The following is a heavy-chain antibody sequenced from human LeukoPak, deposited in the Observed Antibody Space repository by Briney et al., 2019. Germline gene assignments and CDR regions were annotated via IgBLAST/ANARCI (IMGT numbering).Heavy chain of an antibody. Sequence: GGSLRLSCAASGFTSSSYGMHWVRQGPGKGLEWVAFVRYDGSKKYYADSVKGRFTISRDNSKNTLYLQMNSLRAEDTAVYYCAKDPGSGATYYYYYYMDVWGKGTTVTISS. V-gene: IGHV3-30*02. CDR1: GFTSSSYG. D-gene: IGHD1-26*01. J-gene: IGHJ6*03. CDR2: VRYDGSKK. CDR3: AKDPGSGATYYYYYYMDV.